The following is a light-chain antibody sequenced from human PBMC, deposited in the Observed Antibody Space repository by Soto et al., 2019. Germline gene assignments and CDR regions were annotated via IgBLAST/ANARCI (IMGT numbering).Light chain of an antibody. CDR1: NSDVGGYNY. Sequence: QSVLTQPPSASGSPGQSVAISCTGTNSDVGGYNYVSWYQQHPGKAPKLMIYEVNKRPSGVPDRFSGSKSGNTASLTVSGLQAEDEADYYCSSYAGSRNVFGTGTKVTAL. CDR3: SSYAGSRNV. CDR2: EVN. J-gene: IGLJ1*01. V-gene: IGLV2-8*01.